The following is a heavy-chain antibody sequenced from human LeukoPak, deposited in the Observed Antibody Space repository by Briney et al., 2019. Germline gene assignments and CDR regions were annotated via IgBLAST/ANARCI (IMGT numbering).Heavy chain of an antibody. V-gene: IGHV3-21*01. CDR2: ISSSSSYI. D-gene: IGHD2-2*03. CDR1: GFTFSSYS. Sequence: GGSLRLSCAASGFTFSSYSMNWVRQAPGKGLEWVSSISSSSSYIYYADSVKGRFTISRDNAKNSLYLQMNSLRAEDTAVYYCARVPAGYCSSTSCQDGYYFDYWGQGTLVTVSS. CDR3: ARVPAGYCSSTSCQDGYYFDY. J-gene: IGHJ4*02.